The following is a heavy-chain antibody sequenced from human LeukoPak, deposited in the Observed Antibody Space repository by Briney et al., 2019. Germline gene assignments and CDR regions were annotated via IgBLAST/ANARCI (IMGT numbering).Heavy chain of an antibody. J-gene: IGHJ6*03. CDR2: INHSGST. V-gene: IGHV4-34*01. CDR3: ARGRTIFGVVIIFEGSLTRTRKYYMDV. D-gene: IGHD3-3*01. CDR1: GGSFSGYY. Sequence: PSETLSLTCAVYGGSFSGYYWSWIRQPPGKGLEWIGEINHSGSTNYNPSLKSRVTISVDTSKNQFSLKLSSVTAADTAVYYCARGRTIFGVVIIFEGSLTRTRKYYMDVWGKGTTVTVSS.